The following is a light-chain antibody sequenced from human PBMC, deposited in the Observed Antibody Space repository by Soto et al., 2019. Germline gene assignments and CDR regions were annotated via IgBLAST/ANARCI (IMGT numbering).Light chain of an antibody. J-gene: IGKJ1*01. Sequence: DTQMTQSPSSLSASVGDRVTITCRASESISKYLNWYQLKAGKAPKLLIYTTSSLQSGVPPRFSGSGSGTDFTLTISSLQPEDFATYYCQQTYSTPQTFGQGTKVEIK. CDR2: TTS. CDR3: QQTYSTPQT. V-gene: IGKV1-39*01. CDR1: ESISKY.